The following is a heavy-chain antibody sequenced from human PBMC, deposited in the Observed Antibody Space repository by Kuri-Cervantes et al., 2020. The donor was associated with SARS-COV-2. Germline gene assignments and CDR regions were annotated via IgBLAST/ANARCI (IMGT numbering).Heavy chain of an antibody. V-gene: IGHV3-30*03. Sequence: GESLKISCAASGFAFSGYGMHWVRQAPGKGLEWVAVISYDGSNKYYADSVKGRFTISRDNSKNTLYLQMNSLRDEDTAVYYCARVPSGDGAWYFDLWGRGTLVTVSS. CDR2: ISYDGSNK. D-gene: IGHD7-27*01. CDR3: ARVPSGDGAWYFDL. CDR1: GFAFSGYG. J-gene: IGHJ2*01.